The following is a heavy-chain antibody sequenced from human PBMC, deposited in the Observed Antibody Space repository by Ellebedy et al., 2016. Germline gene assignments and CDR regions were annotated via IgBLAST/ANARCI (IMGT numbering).Heavy chain of an antibody. CDR3: ATEERLAVAGGGYYYFGMAV. Sequence: SETLSLTXAVYGGSFSGYYWNWIRQPPGKGLEWIGEINHSGSTNYIPSLKSRVTISGDTSNNRFTLKLRSLTAADTAVYYCATEERLAVAGGGYYYFGMAVWGQGTTVTASS. V-gene: IGHV4-34*01. CDR1: GGSFSGYY. J-gene: IGHJ6*02. D-gene: IGHD6-19*01. CDR2: INHSGST.